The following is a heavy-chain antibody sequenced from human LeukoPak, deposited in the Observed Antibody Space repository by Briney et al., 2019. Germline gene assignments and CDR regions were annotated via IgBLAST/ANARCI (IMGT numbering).Heavy chain of an antibody. J-gene: IGHJ4*02. Sequence: NSSETLSLACAVYGGSFSGYYWSWIRQPPGKGLEWIGEINHSGSTNYNPSLKSRVTISVDTSKNQFSLKLSSVTAADTAVYYCARVRPRYCSGGSCYWGGGYYWGQGTLVTVSS. CDR2: INHSGST. V-gene: IGHV4-34*01. CDR3: ARVRPRYCSGGSCYWGGGYY. D-gene: IGHD2-15*01. CDR1: GGSFSGYY.